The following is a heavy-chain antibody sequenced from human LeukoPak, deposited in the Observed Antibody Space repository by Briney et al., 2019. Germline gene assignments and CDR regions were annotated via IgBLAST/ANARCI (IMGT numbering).Heavy chain of an antibody. Sequence: GGSLRLSCAASGLTVSSNYMSWVRQAPGKGLEWVSVIYSGGSTYYADSVKGRFTISRDNSKNTLYLQMNSLRAEDTAVYYCARDGGPDAFDIWGQGTMVTVSS. V-gene: IGHV3-53*01. D-gene: IGHD4-23*01. CDR1: GLTVSSNY. CDR3: ARDGGPDAFDI. CDR2: IYSGGST. J-gene: IGHJ3*02.